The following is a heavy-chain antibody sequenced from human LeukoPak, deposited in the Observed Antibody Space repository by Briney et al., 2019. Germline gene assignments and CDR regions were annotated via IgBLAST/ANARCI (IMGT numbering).Heavy chain of an antibody. CDR2: IYYSGST. CDR3: ARDSSSRYYNWFDP. D-gene: IGHD6-6*01. J-gene: IGHJ5*02. Sequence: SQTLSLTCTVSGGSISSGDYYWSWIRQHPGKGLEWIGYIYYSGSTYYNPSLKSRVTISVDTSKNQFSLKLSSVTAADTAVYYCARDSSSRYYNWFDPWGQGTLVTVSS. V-gene: IGHV4-31*03. CDR1: GGSISSGDYY.